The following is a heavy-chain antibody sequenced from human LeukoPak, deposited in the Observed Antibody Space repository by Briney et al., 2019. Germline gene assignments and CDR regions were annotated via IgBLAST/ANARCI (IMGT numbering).Heavy chain of an antibody. V-gene: IGHV3-23*01. J-gene: IGHJ4*02. Sequence: PGGSLRLTCAASGFTFSSYAMSWVRQAPGKGLEWVSAISGSGGSTYYADSVKGRFTFSRANSKNTLNLQMNRLRAEETAVYYCAMLSHRYCSGGSCYKYFDYGGQGTLVTVS. D-gene: IGHD2-15*01. CDR1: GFTFSSYA. CDR3: AMLSHRYCSGGSCYKYFDY. CDR2: ISGSGGST.